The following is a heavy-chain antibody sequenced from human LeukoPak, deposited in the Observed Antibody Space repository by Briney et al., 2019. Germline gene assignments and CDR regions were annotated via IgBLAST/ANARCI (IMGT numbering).Heavy chain of an antibody. CDR2: IWYDGSNK. Sequence: SLRHSFAASGFTFSNYRMHRGRQAPGKGLEWVAVIWYDGSNKYYAAAVNAQFTISRDNSKNTLYLEIKSLRDEDRAVYFCARGVGTRFDYWGQGTLVTVSS. J-gene: IGHJ4*02. CDR1: GFTFSNYR. V-gene: IGHV3-33*01. CDR3: ARGVGTRFDY.